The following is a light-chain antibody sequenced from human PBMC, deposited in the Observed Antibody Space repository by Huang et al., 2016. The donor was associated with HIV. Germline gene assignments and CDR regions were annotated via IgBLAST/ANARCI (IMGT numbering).Light chain of an antibody. CDR3: QQYNKWPPEYT. V-gene: IGKV3-15*01. CDR1: QSVNTN. J-gene: IGKJ2*01. Sequence: VMMSQSPATLAASPGERVTLSCGASQSVNTNLAWYQQKPGQPPRLLIYAASPRATGVPARFADSGSGTEFTLTIDSLQSDDFAVYYCQQYNKWPPEYTFGQGTRLEIK. CDR2: AAS.